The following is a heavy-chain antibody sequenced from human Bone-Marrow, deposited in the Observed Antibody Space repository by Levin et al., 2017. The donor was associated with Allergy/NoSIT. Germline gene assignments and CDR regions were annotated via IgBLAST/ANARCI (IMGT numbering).Heavy chain of an antibody. CDR2: FDPEDRET. J-gene: IGHJ3*02. CDR1: GHTLTELS. D-gene: IGHD1-26*01. Sequence: ASVKVSCKVSGHTLTELSLHWVRQPPANGLEWMGGFDPEDRETIYAQQFQGRVTMTEDTPPDTAYMELSSLRSEDTALYYCATDHGRSYNVYAFDIWGQGTMVTVSA. V-gene: IGHV1-24*01. CDR3: ATDHGRSYNVYAFDI.